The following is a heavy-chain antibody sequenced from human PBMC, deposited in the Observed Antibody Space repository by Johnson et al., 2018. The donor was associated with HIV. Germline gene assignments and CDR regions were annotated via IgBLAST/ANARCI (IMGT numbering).Heavy chain of an antibody. V-gene: IGHV3-30*04. CDR2: ISYDGSNK. Sequence: QMQLVESGGGVVQPGRSLRLSCAASGFTFSSYAMHWVRQAPGKGLEWVAVISYDGSNKYYADSVKGRFTISRDNSKNTLYLQMNSLRAEDTAVYYCARDWLTSRAVAGTSAFEIWGQGTMVTVSS. D-gene: IGHD6-19*01. J-gene: IGHJ3*02. CDR1: GFTFSSYA. CDR3: ARDWLTSRAVAGTSAFEI.